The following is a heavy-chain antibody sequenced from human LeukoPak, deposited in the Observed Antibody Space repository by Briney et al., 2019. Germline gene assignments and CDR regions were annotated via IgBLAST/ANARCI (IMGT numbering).Heavy chain of an antibody. J-gene: IGHJ5*02. CDR2: ISYDGSNK. Sequence: PGGSLRLSCAASGFTFSSYGMHWVRQAPGKGLEWVAVISYDGSNKYYADSVKGRLTISRDNSKNTFYLQMNSLRAEDTAVYSCAKGSGSGWYGWFAPWGQGTLVTVSS. D-gene: IGHD6-19*01. V-gene: IGHV3-30*18. CDR3: AKGSGSGWYGWFAP. CDR1: GFTFSSYG.